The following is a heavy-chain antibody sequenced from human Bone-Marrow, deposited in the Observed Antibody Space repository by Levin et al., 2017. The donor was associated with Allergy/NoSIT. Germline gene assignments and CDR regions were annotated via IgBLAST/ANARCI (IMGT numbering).Heavy chain of an antibody. CDR3: ATSPGVAVAANKWYFAY. CDR1: GFTFSGQA. J-gene: IGHJ4*02. D-gene: IGHD6-19*01. CDR2: TSYDEGNK. Sequence: PGGSLRLSCVASGFTFSGQAMHWVRQAPGKGLEWVAATSYDEGNKYYADSVKGRFTISRDNSKNTLFLQMNSLRAEDTAVYYCATSPGVAVAANKWYFAYWGQGTLVTVSS. V-gene: IGHV3-30-3*01.